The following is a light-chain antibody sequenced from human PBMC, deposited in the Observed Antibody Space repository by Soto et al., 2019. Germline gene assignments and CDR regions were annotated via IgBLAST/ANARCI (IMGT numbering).Light chain of an antibody. Sequence: EIVLTQFPGTLSLSPGEGGTLSCRSSQGVTSSYLAWYQQKPGQAPRLLIYGVSTRAIGIPDRFSGSWSGTDFTLTISRLEPEDFGVYYCQQYGSYPLTFGGGTKLEIK. CDR3: QQYGSYPLT. CDR1: QGVTSSY. V-gene: IGKV3-20*01. J-gene: IGKJ4*01. CDR2: GVS.